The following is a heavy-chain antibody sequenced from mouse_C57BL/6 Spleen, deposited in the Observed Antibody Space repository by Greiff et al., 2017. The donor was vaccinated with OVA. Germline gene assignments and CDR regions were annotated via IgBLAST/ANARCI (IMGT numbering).Heavy chain of an antibody. D-gene: IGHD1-3*01. J-gene: IGHJ1*03. CDR1: GYSITSGYY. CDR2: ISYDGSN. Sequence: EVQRVESGPGLVKPSQSLSLTCSVTGYSITSGYYWNWIRQFPGNKLEWMGYISYDGSNNYNPSLKNRISITRDTSKNQFFLKLNSVTTEDTATYYCAREGNNPVGFDVWGTGTTVTVSS. V-gene: IGHV3-6*01. CDR3: AREGNNPVGFDV.